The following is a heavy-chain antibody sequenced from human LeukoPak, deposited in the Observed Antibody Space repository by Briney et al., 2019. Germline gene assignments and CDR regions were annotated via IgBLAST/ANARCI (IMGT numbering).Heavy chain of an antibody. CDR2: IVVGSGNT. CDR3: AAIGWEYSTSPLPMDV. V-gene: IGHV1-58*01. CDR1: GFTFTSSA. D-gene: IGHD6-6*01. J-gene: IGHJ6*02. Sequence: SVKVSCKASGFTFTSSAVQWVRQARGQRLEWIGWIVVGSGNTNYAQKFQERVTITRDMSTSTAYMELSSLRSEDTAVYYCAAIGWEYSTSPLPMDVWGRGTTVTVSS.